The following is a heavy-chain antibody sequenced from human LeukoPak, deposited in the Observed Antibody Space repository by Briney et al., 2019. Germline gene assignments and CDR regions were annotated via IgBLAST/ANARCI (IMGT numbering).Heavy chain of an antibody. Sequence: SETLSLTCAVSGASLTSSNWWSWIRQPPGKGLEWIGYIYYSGSTNYNPSLKSRVTISVDTSKNQFSLRLSSVTAADTAVYYCARVTGYMIEDYFDYWGQGTLVTVSS. D-gene: IGHD3-22*01. CDR1: GASLTSSNW. CDR2: IYYSGST. J-gene: IGHJ4*02. V-gene: IGHV4-59*01. CDR3: ARVTGYMIEDYFDY.